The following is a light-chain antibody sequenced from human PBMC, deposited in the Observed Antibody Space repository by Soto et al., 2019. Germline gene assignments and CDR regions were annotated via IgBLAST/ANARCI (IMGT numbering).Light chain of an antibody. CDR2: DAA. V-gene: IGKV1-5*01. CDR3: QHYNSYSEA. Sequence: DIQMTQSPSTLSVSVGDRVTITCRASQSVSIWLAWYQQKPGKAPRLLIYDAASLKTGVPSRFSGSGSGTNFTLTISSLQPDDFATYYCQHYNSYSEAFGQGTKVDIK. J-gene: IGKJ1*01. CDR1: QSVSIW.